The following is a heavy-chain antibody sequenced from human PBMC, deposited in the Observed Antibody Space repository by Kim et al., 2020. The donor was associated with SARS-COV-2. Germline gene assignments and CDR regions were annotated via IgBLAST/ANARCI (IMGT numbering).Heavy chain of an antibody. CDR1: GGSISSRSYY. J-gene: IGHJ6*02. CDR3: ARHRGEITISGVTNYYYDMDV. V-gene: IGHV4-39*01. CDR2: INYSGTT. Sequence: SETLSLTCTVSGGSISSRSYYWGWIRQPPGKGLEWIGSINYSGTTYYNPSLKSRVTISVDTSKNQFSLNLSSVSVADTAVYSCARHRGEITISGVTNYYYDMDVWGQGTTVTVSS. D-gene: IGHD3-3*01.